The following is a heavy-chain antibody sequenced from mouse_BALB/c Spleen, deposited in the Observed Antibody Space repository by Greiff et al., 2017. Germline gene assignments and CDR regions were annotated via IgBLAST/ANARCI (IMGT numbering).Heavy chain of an antibody. D-gene: IGHD1-2*01. Sequence: EVKLMESGPELVKPGASVKISCKASGYSFTGYFMNWVKQSHGKSLEWIGRINPYNGDTFYNQKFKGKATLTVDKSSSTAHMELLSLTSEDSAVYYCGKDYGYDYAMDYWGQGTSVTVSS. V-gene: IGHV1-37*01. CDR3: GKDYGYDYAMDY. CDR1: GYSFTGYF. CDR2: INPYNGDT. J-gene: IGHJ4*01.